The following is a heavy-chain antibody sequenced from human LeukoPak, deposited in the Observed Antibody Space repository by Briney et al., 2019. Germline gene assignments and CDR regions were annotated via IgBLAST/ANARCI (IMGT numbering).Heavy chain of an antibody. Sequence: PGGSLRLSCAASGFSFSIYAMHWVRQAPGKGLEWVAVISYDGSNKFYADSVKGRFPISRDNSKNTLYLQMNSLRAEDTAVYYCARDSSTSIFSLNAFDIWGQGTMVTVSS. V-gene: IGHV3-30*04. D-gene: IGHD2-2*01. J-gene: IGHJ3*02. CDR2: ISYDGSNK. CDR3: ARDSSTSIFSLNAFDI. CDR1: GFSFSIYA.